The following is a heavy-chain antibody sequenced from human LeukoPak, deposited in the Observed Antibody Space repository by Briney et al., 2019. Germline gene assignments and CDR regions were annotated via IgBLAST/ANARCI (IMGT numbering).Heavy chain of an antibody. Sequence: EWIGEINHSGSTNYNPSLKSRVTISVDTSKNQFSLKLSSVTAADTAVYYCARGTVTNHFDYWGQGTLVTVSS. V-gene: IGHV4-34*01. D-gene: IGHD4-11*01. CDR2: INHSGST. CDR3: ARGTVTNHFDY. J-gene: IGHJ4*02.